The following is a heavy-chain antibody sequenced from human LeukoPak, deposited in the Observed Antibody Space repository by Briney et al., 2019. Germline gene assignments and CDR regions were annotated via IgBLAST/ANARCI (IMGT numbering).Heavy chain of an antibody. V-gene: IGHV3-30*07. CDR3: ARGSVLRFLEWLLPPFD. Sequence: GGSLRLSCEASGFTFSNYAMHWVRQAPGKGLEWVAVISYAGNNEYYADSVKGRFTISRDNSKNTLYLQMNSLRAEDTAVYYCARGSVLRFLEWLLPPFDWGQGTLVTVSS. CDR2: ISYAGNNE. D-gene: IGHD3-3*01. J-gene: IGHJ4*02. CDR1: GFTFSNYA.